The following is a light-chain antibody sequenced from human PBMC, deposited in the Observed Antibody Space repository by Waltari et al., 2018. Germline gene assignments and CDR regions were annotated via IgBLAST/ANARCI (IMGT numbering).Light chain of an antibody. J-gene: IGKJ1*01. CDR3: QKYNSYST. CDR1: PSVSSW. Sequence: DIQMTQSPSTLSASVGDRVTITCRASPSVSSWLAWYQQKPGKAPKLLIYQASILESGAPSRFSGSGSGTDLTLTINGLQPDDFATYFCQKYNSYSTFGRGTRVDMK. CDR2: QAS. V-gene: IGKV1-5*03.